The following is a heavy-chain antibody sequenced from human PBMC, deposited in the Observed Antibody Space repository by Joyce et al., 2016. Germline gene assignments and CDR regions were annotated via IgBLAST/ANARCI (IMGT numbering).Heavy chain of an antibody. D-gene: IGHD5-24*01. CDR1: GDFITTDC. V-gene: IGHV4-59*01. CDR2: IHYDGNC. Sequence: QVQLQESGPGLVRPSETLSRTCTVSGDFITTDCWTWFRQPPGKGLELIGYIHYDGNCNYSPSLRSRLSMSVDTSRKQISLSLSAVTAADTAVYYCAKYGYDQVGRLYYGMEVWGKGTTVTVSS. J-gene: IGHJ6*04. CDR3: AKYGYDQVGRLYYGMEV.